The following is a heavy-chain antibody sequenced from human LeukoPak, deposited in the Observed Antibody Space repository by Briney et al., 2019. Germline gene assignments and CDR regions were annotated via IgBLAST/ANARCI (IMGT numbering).Heavy chain of an antibody. Sequence: PGGSLRLSCAASGFTFSSYDMNWVRQAPGKGLEWVSYISSSGSAIYYADSVKGRFTISRDNAKNSLYLQMNSLRAGDTAVYYCARDLYGAMRGYYYMDVWAKGPRSPSP. J-gene: IGHJ6*03. CDR2: ISSSGSAI. D-gene: IGHD4-17*01. CDR1: GFTFSSYD. CDR3: ARDLYGAMRGYYYMDV. V-gene: IGHV3-48*03.